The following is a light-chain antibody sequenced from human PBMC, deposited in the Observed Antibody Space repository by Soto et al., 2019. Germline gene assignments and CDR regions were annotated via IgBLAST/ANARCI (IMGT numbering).Light chain of an antibody. CDR2: AAS. V-gene: IGKV1-9*01. J-gene: IGKJ1*01. CDR3: QQYNSYLWT. CDR1: QGISSV. Sequence: IQLTQTQCSLSASVGDRVTLTCLASQGISSVLAWYQQKPGKAPKLLIYAASSLQSGVPSRFSGSGSGTEFTLTISSLQPDDFATYYCQQYNSYLWTFGQGTKVDI.